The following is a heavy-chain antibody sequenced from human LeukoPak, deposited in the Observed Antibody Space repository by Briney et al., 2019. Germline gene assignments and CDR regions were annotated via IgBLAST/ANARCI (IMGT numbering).Heavy chain of an antibody. J-gene: IGHJ5*02. CDR3: ARQQCNGGSCYSRAIWFDP. CDR1: GGSFSGFY. V-gene: IGHV4-34*04. D-gene: IGHD2-15*01. Sequence: SETLSLTCAVYGGSFSGFYWSWIRQPPGKGLEWIGEINHSGGTNHNPSLKSRATISVDTSKKQFSLNLSSVTAADTAVYYCARQQCNGGSCYSRAIWFDPWGQGTLVTVSS. CDR2: INHSGGT.